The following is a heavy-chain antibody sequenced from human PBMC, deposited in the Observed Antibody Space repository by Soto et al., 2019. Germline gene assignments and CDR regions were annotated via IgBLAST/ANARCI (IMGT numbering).Heavy chain of an antibody. CDR2: INGASGDT. J-gene: IGHJ4*02. V-gene: IGHV1-3*01. CDR1: GYTFTRYL. Sequence: ASVKVSCKASGYTFTRYLMHGLLQSPLQRLEWMGWINGASGDTKYSQKFQGRVTITRDTSAGTAHMEVSSLTSEDTAVYYCARDLGTEIVATVAGYWGQGTLVTV. CDR3: ARDLGTEIVATVAGY. D-gene: IGHD5-12*01.